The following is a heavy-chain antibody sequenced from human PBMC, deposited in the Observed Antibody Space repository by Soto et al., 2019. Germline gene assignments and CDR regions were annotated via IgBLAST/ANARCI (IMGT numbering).Heavy chain of an antibody. J-gene: IGHJ5*02. CDR3: ANHYSVYNYFDP. CDR2: LTTSGGHT. Sequence: PGGSLRLSCAASGFTFNGYALSWVRQAPGKGLEWVSTLTTSGGHTYYADSVKGRFTISGDNSKNTLYLQMYSLRAEDTAVYYCANHYSVYNYFDPWGQGTLVTVSS. V-gene: IGHV3-23*01. CDR1: GFTFNGYA. D-gene: IGHD4-4*01.